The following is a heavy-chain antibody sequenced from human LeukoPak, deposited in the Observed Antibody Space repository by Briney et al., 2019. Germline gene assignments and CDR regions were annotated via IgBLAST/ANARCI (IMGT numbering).Heavy chain of an antibody. Sequence: SETLSLTGAVYGGSFSGYYWSWIRQPPGKGLEWIGEINHSGSTNYNPSLKSRVTISVDTSKNQFSLKLSSVTAADTAVYYCARAGVVVAATPTGWFDPWGQGTLVTVSS. CDR2: INHSGST. CDR3: ARAGVVVAATPTGWFDP. CDR1: GGSFSGYY. D-gene: IGHD2-15*01. V-gene: IGHV4-34*01. J-gene: IGHJ5*02.